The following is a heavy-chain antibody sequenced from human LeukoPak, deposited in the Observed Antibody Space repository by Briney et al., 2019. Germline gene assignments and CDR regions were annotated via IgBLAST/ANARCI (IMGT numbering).Heavy chain of an antibody. J-gene: IGHJ5*02. CDR1: GDSVSSNSAA. D-gene: IGHD2-15*01. CDR3: ARSSGGGANWFDP. V-gene: IGHV6-1*01. Sequence: SQTHSLTCAISGDSVSSNSAAWSWIRQSPSRGLEWLGRTYYRSKWYNDYAVSVKSRITINADTSKNQFYLQLNSVTPEDTAVYYCARSSGGGANWFDPWGQGTLVTVSS. CDR2: TYYRSKWYN.